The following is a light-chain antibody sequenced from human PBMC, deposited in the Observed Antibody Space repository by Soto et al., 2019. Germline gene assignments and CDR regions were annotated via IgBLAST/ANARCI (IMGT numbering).Light chain of an antibody. J-gene: IGLJ2*01. CDR1: SSDVGGYNY. CDR3: SSYTSSTTLFV. V-gene: IGLV2-14*01. Sequence: QSVLTQPASVSGSPGQSITISCTGTSSDVGGYNYVSWYQQHPGKAPKLMIYEVSNRPSGVSHRFSGSKSGNTASLTISGLQAEDEDDYYCSSYTSSTTLFVFGGGTKLTVL. CDR2: EVS.